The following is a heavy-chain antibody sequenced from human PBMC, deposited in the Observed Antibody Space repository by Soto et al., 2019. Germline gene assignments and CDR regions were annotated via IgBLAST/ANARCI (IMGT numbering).Heavy chain of an antibody. J-gene: IGHJ4*02. V-gene: IGHV3-30-3*01. D-gene: IGHD6-19*01. Sequence: ESGGGVVQPGRSLRLSCAASGFTFSSYAMHWVRQAPGKGLEWVAIISYDGSNKYYADSVKGRFTISRDNSKNTLYLQMNSLRAEDTAVYYCARGARGAVAGTIDYWGQGTLVTVSS. CDR2: ISYDGSNK. CDR3: ARGARGAVAGTIDY. CDR1: GFTFSSYA.